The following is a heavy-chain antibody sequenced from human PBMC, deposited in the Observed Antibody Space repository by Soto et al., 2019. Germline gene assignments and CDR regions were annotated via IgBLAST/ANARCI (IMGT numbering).Heavy chain of an antibody. J-gene: IGHJ3*02. CDR3: ASSVVPAASGAFDI. Sequence: ASVKVSCKASGYTFTGYYMHWVRQAPGQGLEWMGWINPNSGGTNYAQKFQGWVTKTRDTSISPAYMELSRLRSDDTAGYYCASSVVPAASGAFDIWGQGTMVTVSS. CDR2: INPNSGGT. V-gene: IGHV1-2*04. CDR1: GYTFTGYY. D-gene: IGHD2-2*01.